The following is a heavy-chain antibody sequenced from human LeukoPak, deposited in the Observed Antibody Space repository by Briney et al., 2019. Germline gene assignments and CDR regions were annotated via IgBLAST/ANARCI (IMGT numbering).Heavy chain of an antibody. V-gene: IGHV3-74*01. CDR3: ARDPHIVGAPDYFDY. CDR2: INSDGSST. J-gene: IGHJ4*02. Sequence: GGFLRLSCAASGFTFSSYWMHWVRQAPGKGLVWVSRINSDGSSTSYADSVKGRFTISRDNAKNTLYLQMNSLRAEDTAVYYCARDPHIVGAPDYFDYWGQGTLVTVSS. CDR1: GFTFSSYW. D-gene: IGHD1-26*01.